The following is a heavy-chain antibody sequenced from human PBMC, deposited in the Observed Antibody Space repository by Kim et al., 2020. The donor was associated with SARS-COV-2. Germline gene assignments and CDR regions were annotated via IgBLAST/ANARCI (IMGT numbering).Heavy chain of an antibody. CDR3: ARDTGYCSSTSCYSARGPYYYYGMDV. CDR2: ISYDGSNK. CDR1: GFTFSSYG. Sequence: GGSLRLSCAASGFTFSSYGMHWVRQAPGKGLEWVAVISYDGSNKYYADSVKGRFTISRDNSKNTLYLQMNSLRAEDTAVYYCARDTGYCSSTSCYSARGPYYYYGMDVWGQGTTVTVSS. V-gene: IGHV3-33*05. D-gene: IGHD2-2*01. J-gene: IGHJ6*02.